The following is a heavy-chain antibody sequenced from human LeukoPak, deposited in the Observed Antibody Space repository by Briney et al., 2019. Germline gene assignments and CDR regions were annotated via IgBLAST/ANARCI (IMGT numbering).Heavy chain of an antibody. CDR1: GFTFSSYE. CDR2: ISSSGSTI. D-gene: IGHD3-9*01. V-gene: IGHV3-48*03. Sequence: GALRLSCAASGFTFSSYEMNWVRQAPGKGLEWVSYISSSGSTIYYADSVKGRFTISRDNAKNSLYLQMNSLRAEDTAVYYCARGALRYFDWTLWGQGTLVTVSS. CDR3: ARGALRYFDWTL. J-gene: IGHJ4*02.